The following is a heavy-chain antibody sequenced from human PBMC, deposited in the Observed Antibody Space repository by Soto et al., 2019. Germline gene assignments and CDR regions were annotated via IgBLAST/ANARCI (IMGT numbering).Heavy chain of an antibody. CDR3: VRDGLVSSARYYFDY. D-gene: IGHD6-13*01. CDR1: GYTFTDCY. Sequence: ASVKVSCKASGYTFTDCYIHWVRQAPGQGLEWMGWIDPKSGGTNIAQRFKGRVNMTRDMSISTVYMEMNRLKSDDTAVYYCVRDGLVSSARYYFDYWGQGTLVTVSS. J-gene: IGHJ4*02. V-gene: IGHV1-2*02. CDR2: IDPKSGGT.